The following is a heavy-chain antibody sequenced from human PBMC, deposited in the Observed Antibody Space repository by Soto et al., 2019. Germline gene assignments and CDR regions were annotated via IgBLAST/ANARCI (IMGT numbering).Heavy chain of an antibody. CDR3: ARIPESYDSSGYYIDY. D-gene: IGHD3-22*01. CDR1: GGTFSSYA. CDR2: IIPIFGTA. J-gene: IGHJ4*02. V-gene: IGHV1-69*06. Sequence: SVKVSCKASGGTFSSYAISWVRQAPGQGLEWMGGIIPIFGTANYAQKFQGRVTITADKSTSTAYMELSSLRSEDTAVYYCARIPESYDSSGYYIDYWGQGXLVTVSS.